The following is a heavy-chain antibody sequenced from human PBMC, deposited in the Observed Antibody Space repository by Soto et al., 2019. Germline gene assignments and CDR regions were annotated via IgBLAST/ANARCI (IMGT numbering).Heavy chain of an antibody. J-gene: IGHJ3*02. Sequence: LRLSCAASGFTVSSNYMSWVRQAPGKGLEWVSVIYSGGSTYYADSVKGRFTISRDNSKNTLYLQMNSLRAEDTAVYYCARDWDYYDSSGDAFDIWGQGTMVTVSS. CDR2: IYSGGST. V-gene: IGHV3-66*01. D-gene: IGHD3-22*01. CDR1: GFTVSSNY. CDR3: ARDWDYYDSSGDAFDI.